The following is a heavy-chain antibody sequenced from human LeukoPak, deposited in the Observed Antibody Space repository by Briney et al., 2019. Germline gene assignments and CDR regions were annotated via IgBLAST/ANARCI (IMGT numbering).Heavy chain of an antibody. D-gene: IGHD3-22*01. CDR3: ARHAPSDYYDSSGYLIG. CDR1: GGSISSYY. V-gene: IGHV4-59*08. CDR2: IYYSGST. Sequence: SETLSLTCTVSGGSISSYYWSWIRQPPGKGLEWIGYIYYSGSTNYNPSLKSRVTISVDTSKNQFSLKLSSVTAADTAVYYCARHAPSDYYDSSGYLIGWGQGTLVTVSS. J-gene: IGHJ4*02.